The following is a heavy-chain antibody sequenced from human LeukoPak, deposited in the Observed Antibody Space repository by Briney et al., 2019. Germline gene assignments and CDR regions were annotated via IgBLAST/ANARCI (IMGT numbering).Heavy chain of an antibody. Sequence: ASVKVSCKASGYTFTDYYMHWVRQAPGQGLEWIGRINPNSGGTNYAQKFQGRVTMTRDTSISIGYMGLSRLKSDDTAIYYCTADKKLGDFDYWGQGTLVTVSS. D-gene: IGHD7-27*01. CDR2: INPNSGGT. CDR3: TADKKLGDFDY. J-gene: IGHJ4*02. CDR1: GYTFTDYY. V-gene: IGHV1-2*06.